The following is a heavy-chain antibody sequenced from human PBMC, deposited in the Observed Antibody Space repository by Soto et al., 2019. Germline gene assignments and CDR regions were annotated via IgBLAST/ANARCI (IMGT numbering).Heavy chain of an antibody. CDR3: ARSEATALDY. D-gene: IGHD1-26*01. V-gene: IGHV4-4*02. J-gene: IGHJ4*02. Sequence: QVQLRESGPGLVKPSGTLSLTCIVSGGSMSSSNWWNWVRQPPGKGLEWIGETHQSGRTNYNPSLKSRVIISVEESKNACSLRLCAVTAADTAVYYCARSEATALDYWGQGTLVTVSS. CDR1: GGSMSSSNW. CDR2: THQSGRT.